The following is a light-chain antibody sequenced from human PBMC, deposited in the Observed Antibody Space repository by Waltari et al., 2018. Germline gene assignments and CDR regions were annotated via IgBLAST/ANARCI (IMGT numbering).Light chain of an antibody. CDR2: AAS. V-gene: IGKV1-39*01. CDR3: QQSYSTPVLT. J-gene: IGKJ2*01. Sequence: DIQMTQSPSSLSASVGDRVTITCRASQSISSYLNWYQQKPGKAPKLLIYAASSLQSGVPSRFSCSGSGTDFTLTISSLQPEDFATYYCQQSYSTPVLTFGQGTKLEIK. CDR1: QSISSY.